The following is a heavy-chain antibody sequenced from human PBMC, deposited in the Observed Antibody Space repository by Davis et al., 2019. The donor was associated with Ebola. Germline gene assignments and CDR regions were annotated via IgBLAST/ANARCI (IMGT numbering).Heavy chain of an antibody. V-gene: IGHV1-46*01. J-gene: IGHJ3*02. CDR1: GDIFTTYN. D-gene: IGHD4/OR15-4a*01. Sequence: AASVKVSCKASGDIFTTYNIHWVRQAPGQGLEWMAVINPRGDSTSYAQKFQGRVTVTRDTSTGTVYMDLSSLRSDVTAVYYCAGIYGDNSHDAYHIWGRGTMVTVSS. CDR3: AGIYGDNSHDAYHI. CDR2: INPRGDST.